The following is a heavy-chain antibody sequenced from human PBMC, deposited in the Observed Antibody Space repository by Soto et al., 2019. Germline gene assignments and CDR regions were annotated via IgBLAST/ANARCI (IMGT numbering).Heavy chain of an antibody. J-gene: IGHJ6*03. CDR3: ARDARSPYDFWSGYYTGYYYYYMDV. V-gene: IGHV1-18*01. D-gene: IGHD3-3*01. Sequence: ASVKVSCKASGYTITSYGISWVRQAPGQGLEWMGWISAYNGNTDYAQKLRGRVTMTTDTSTSTAYMELRSLRSDDTAVYYCARDARSPYDFWSGYYTGYYYYYMDVWGKGTTVTVSS. CDR1: GYTITSYG. CDR2: ISAYNGNT.